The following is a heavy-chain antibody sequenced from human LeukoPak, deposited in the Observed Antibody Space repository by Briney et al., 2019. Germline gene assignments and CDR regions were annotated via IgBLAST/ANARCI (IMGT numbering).Heavy chain of an antibody. V-gene: IGHV3-21*01. CDR1: GFTFSSYS. CDR2: ISSSSSYI. Sequence: GGSLRLSCAASGFTFSSYSMNWVRQAPGKGLEWVSSISSSSSYIYYADSVKGRFTISRDNAKNSLYLQMNSLRAEDTAVYYCAKGSIAAPVDYWGQGTLVTVSS. D-gene: IGHD6-6*01. J-gene: IGHJ4*02. CDR3: AKGSIAAPVDY.